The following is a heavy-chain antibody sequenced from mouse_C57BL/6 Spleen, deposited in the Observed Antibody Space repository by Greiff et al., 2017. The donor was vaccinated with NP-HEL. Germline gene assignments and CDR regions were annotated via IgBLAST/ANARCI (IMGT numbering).Heavy chain of an antibody. Sequence: VQLQQSGPELVKPGASVKISCKASGYTFTDYYMNWVKQSHGKSLEWIGDINPNNGGTSYNQKFKGKATLTVDKSSSTAYMELRSLTSEDSAVYYCARWDDSFAYWGQGTLVTVSA. CDR3: ARWDDSFAY. CDR1: GYTFTDYY. V-gene: IGHV1-26*01. CDR2: INPNNGGT. D-gene: IGHD2-4*01. J-gene: IGHJ3*01.